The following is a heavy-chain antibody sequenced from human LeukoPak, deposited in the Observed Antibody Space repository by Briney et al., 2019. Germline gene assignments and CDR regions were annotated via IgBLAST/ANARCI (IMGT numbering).Heavy chain of an antibody. CDR2: TIPILGIA. CDR3: AGVDTAMGTIDY. V-gene: IGHV1-69*04. Sequence: SVKVSCKASGGTFSSYAISWVRQAPGQGLEWMGRTIPILGIANYAQKFQGRVTITADKSTSTAYMELSSLRSEDTAVYYCAGVDTAMGTIDYWGQGTLVTVSS. D-gene: IGHD5-18*01. CDR1: GGTFSSYA. J-gene: IGHJ4*02.